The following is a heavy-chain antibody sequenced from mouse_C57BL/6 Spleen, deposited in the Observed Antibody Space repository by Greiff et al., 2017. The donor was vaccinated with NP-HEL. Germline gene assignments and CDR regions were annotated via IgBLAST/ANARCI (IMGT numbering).Heavy chain of an antibody. J-gene: IGHJ1*03. CDR3: ARGLGYGSSYEGYFDV. Sequence: VKLVESGPGLVAPSQSLSITCTVSGFSLTSYAISWVRQPPGKGLEWLGVIWTGGGTNYNSALKSRLSISKDNSKSQVFLKMNSLQTDDTARYYCARGLGYGSSYEGYFDVWGTGTTVTVSS. CDR1: GFSLTSYA. V-gene: IGHV2-9-1*01. CDR2: IWTGGGT. D-gene: IGHD1-1*01.